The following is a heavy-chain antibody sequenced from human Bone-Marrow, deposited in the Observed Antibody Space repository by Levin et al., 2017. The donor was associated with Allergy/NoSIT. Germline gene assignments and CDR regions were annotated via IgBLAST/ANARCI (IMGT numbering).Heavy chain of an antibody. V-gene: IGHV3-73*01. D-gene: IGHD4-17*01. CDR1: GFTFTDSA. Sequence: GESLKISCAVSGFTFTDSAIHWVRQASGKGLEWLGRIRSKANSFGTAYAASVRDRFTISRDESETTAYLQMISLKIEDTAVYYCRMTTTNRPDYWGQGTLVTVSS. CDR2: IRSKANSFGT. J-gene: IGHJ4*02. CDR3: RMTTTNRPDY.